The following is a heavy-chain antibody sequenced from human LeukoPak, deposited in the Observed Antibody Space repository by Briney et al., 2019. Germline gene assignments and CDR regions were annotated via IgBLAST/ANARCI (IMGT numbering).Heavy chain of an antibody. D-gene: IGHD1-26*01. CDR3: ARDSLPRVL. J-gene: IGHJ4*02. CDR1: GGSISSSSYY. CDR2: IYYSGST. Sequence: SETLSLTCTVSGGSISSSSYYWGWIRQPPGKGLEWIGSIYYSGSTYYNPSLKSRVTMSVDTSKNQFSLKLSSVTAADTAVYYCARDSLPRVLWGQGTLVTVSS. V-gene: IGHV4-39*07.